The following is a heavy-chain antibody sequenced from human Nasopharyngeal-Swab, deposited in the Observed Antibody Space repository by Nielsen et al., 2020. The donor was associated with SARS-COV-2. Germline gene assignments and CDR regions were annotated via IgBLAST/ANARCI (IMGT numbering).Heavy chain of an antibody. Sequence: WIRQPPGKGLEWIGEIYHSGSTNYNPSLKSRVTISVDKSKNQFSLKLSSVTAADTAVYYCARDMGESSGWPDPFDYWGQGTLVTVSS. D-gene: IGHD6-19*01. V-gene: IGHV4-4*02. CDR3: ARDMGESSGWPDPFDY. CDR2: IYHSGST. J-gene: IGHJ4*02.